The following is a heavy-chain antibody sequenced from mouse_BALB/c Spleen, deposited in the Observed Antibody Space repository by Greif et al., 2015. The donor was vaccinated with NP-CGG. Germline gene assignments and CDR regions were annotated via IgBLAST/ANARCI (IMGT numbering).Heavy chain of an antibody. J-gene: IGHJ4*01. CDR1: GFAFSSYD. D-gene: IGHD2-3*01. CDR2: ISSGGGST. Sequence: EVKLMESGGGLVKPGGSLKLSCAASGFAFSSYDMSWVRQTPEKRLEWVAYISSGGGSTYYPDTVKGRFTISRDNAKNTLYLQMGSLKSEDTAMYYCARYDGYYYYAMDYWGQGTSVTVSS. V-gene: IGHV5-12-1*01. CDR3: ARYDGYYYYAMDY.